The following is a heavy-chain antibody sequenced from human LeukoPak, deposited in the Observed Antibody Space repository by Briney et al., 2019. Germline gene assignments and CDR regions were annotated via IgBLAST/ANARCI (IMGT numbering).Heavy chain of an antibody. J-gene: IGHJ6*02. CDR3: ARGHCSSTSCYLNSYYGMDV. D-gene: IGHD2-2*01. CDR1: GYTFTNFG. V-gene: IGHV1-18*01. CDR2: ISAYNGNT. Sequence: ASVKVSCKGSGYTFTNFGISWVRQAPGQGLEWMGWISAYNGNTNYAQKLQGRVTMTTDTSTSTAYMELRSLRSDDTAVYYCARGHCSSTSCYLNSYYGMDVWGQGTTVTVSS.